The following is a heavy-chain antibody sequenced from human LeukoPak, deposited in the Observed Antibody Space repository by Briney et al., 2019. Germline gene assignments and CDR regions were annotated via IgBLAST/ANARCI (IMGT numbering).Heavy chain of an antibody. V-gene: IGHV4-39*01. D-gene: IGHD6-13*01. CDR1: GGSISSYY. Sequence: SETLSLTCTVSGGSISSYYWGWIRQPPGKGLEWIGSIYYSGSTYYNPSLKSRVTISVDTSKNQFSLKLSSVTAADTAVYYCARRLAAESYYFDYWGQGTLVTVSS. CDR2: IYYSGST. J-gene: IGHJ4*02. CDR3: ARRLAAESYYFDY.